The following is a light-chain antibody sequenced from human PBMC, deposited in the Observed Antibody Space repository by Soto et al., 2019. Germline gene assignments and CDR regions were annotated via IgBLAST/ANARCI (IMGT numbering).Light chain of an antibody. CDR1: QYISTW. Sequence: DLQMTQSPSSVSASVGDRVTITCRASQYISTWLAWYQRKPGQAPRLLLYDASTLQPGVPSRFSGSGSGTAFTLTISSLQPEDFATYYCQQANGIPPYTFGQGTKVEI. V-gene: IGKV1-12*01. J-gene: IGKJ2*01. CDR3: QQANGIPPYT. CDR2: DAS.